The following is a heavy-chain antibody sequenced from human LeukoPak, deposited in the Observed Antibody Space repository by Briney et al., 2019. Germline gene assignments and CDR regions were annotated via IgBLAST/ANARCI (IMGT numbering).Heavy chain of an antibody. CDR1: GFTFSSYG. J-gene: IGHJ4*02. V-gene: IGHV3-30*18. D-gene: IGHD4-17*01. CDR2: ISYDGSNK. CDR3: AKDSLYGDYTTYFDY. Sequence: PGGSLRHSCAASGFTFSSYGMHWVRQAPGKGLEWVAVISYDGSNKYYADSVKGRFTISRDNSKNTLYLQMNSLRAEDTAVYYCAKDSLYGDYTTYFDYWGQGTLVTVSS.